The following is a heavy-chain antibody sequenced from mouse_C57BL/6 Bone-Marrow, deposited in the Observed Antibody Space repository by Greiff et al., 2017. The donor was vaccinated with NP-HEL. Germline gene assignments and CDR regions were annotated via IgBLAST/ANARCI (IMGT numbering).Heavy chain of an antibody. CDR2: IYYSGTI. V-gene: IGHV3-5*01. CDR3: AREGLLGDYYYAMDY. J-gene: IGHJ4*01. D-gene: IGHD1-1*01. Sequence: DVQLQESGPGLVKPSQTVFLTCTVTGISITTGNYRWSWIRQFPGNKLEWIGYIYYSGTITYNPSLTSRTTITRDTPKNQFYLEMNSLTAEDTATYYCAREGLLGDYYYAMDYWGQGTSVTVSS. CDR1: GISITTGNYR.